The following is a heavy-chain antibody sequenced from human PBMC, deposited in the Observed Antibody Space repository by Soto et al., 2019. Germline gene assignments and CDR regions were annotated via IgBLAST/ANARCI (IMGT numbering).Heavy chain of an antibody. V-gene: IGHV4-39*01. CDR1: GDSINSDKYY. J-gene: IGHJ4*02. CDR2: IYYRGNT. Sequence: PSETLSLTCSVSGDSINSDKYYWGWIRQPPGKGLEWIGSIYYRGNTYYNKSLQTRVTISLDKSKGQFSLRLNSVTAAVSSVYFCARLEGLATISYYFDFWGQGAQVTVSS. D-gene: IGHD3-9*01. CDR3: ARLEGLATISYYFDF.